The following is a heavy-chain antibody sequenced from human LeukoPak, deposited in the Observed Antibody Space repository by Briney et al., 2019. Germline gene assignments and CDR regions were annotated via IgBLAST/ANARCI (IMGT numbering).Heavy chain of an antibody. CDR2: IIPIFGTA. V-gene: IGHV1-69*01. D-gene: IGHD6-19*01. J-gene: IGHJ4*02. CDR1: GDTFSSYG. Sequence: SVKVSCKASGDTFSSYGISWVRQAPGQGLEWMGGIIPIFGTANYEQKFQGRVTITAEESTNTAYMELNTLRSEDTAVYFCSCRKEIAVTGASATYLDYWGQGTLVTVSS. CDR3: SCRKEIAVTGASATYLDY.